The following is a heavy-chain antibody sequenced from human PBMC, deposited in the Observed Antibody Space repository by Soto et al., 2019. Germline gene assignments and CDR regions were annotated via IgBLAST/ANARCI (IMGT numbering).Heavy chain of an antibody. V-gene: IGHV3-64*01. CDR1: GFTFSSYA. CDR3: ARVSGYSSGWYGFDY. CDR2: ISSNGGST. J-gene: IGHJ4*02. D-gene: IGHD6-19*01. Sequence: GGSLRLSCAASGFTFSSYAMHWVRQAPGKGLEYVSAISSNGGSTYYANSVKGRFTISRDNSKNTLYLQMGSLRAEDMAVYYCARVSGYSSGWYGFDYWGQGTLVTVSS.